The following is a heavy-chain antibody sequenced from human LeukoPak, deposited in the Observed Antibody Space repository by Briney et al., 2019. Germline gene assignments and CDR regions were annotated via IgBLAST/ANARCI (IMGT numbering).Heavy chain of an antibody. CDR3: ARYCSGGSCYGLWN. D-gene: IGHD2-15*01. J-gene: IGHJ4*02. V-gene: IGHV3-66*01. CDR1: GFTFSSNY. CDR2: IYSDDTT. Sequence: GGSLTPFCAASGFTFSSNYLSRVPQAPGQGLVWGSVIYSDDTTNYADSVRGRFTISRDNSKNTLYLQMNSLRAEDTDVYYCARYCSGGSCYGLWNWGQGTLVTVSS.